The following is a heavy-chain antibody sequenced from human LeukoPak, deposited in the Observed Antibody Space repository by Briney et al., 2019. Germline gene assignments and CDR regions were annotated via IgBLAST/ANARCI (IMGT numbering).Heavy chain of an antibody. Sequence: GGSLRLSCVASGFTFSSYTMNWVRQAPGKGLEWVSYISSSGSTVYYADSVKGRFSISRDNAKNSLYLQMNSLRAEDTAVYYCARDHHRRLYDSQARDTFDIWGQGTMVTVSS. CDR2: ISSSGSTV. D-gene: IGHD3-22*01. CDR1: GFTFSSYT. CDR3: ARDHHRRLYDSQARDTFDI. J-gene: IGHJ3*02. V-gene: IGHV3-48*01.